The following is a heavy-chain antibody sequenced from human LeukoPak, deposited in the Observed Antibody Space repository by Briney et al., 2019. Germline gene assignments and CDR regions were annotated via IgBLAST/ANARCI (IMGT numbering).Heavy chain of an antibody. V-gene: IGHV4-39*01. D-gene: IGHD3-22*01. CDR2: IYYSGGT. Sequence: PSETLSLTCTVSGGSISSSSYYWGWIRQPPGKGLEWIGSIYYSGGTYYNPSLKSRVTISVDTSKNQFSLKLSSVTAADTAVYYCASGGSPYYYDSSGYYPRPFDPWGQGTLVTVSS. CDR3: ASGGSPYYYDSSGYYPRPFDP. J-gene: IGHJ5*02. CDR1: GGSISSSSYY.